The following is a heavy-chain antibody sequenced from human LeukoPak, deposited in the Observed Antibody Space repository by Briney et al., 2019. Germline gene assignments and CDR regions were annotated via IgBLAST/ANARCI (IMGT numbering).Heavy chain of an antibody. D-gene: IGHD1-26*01. CDR3: ARDGVGAIELDY. CDR2: IYYSGST. J-gene: IGHJ4*02. V-gene: IGHV4-61*01. Sequence: PSETLSLTCTVSGGSISSGSYYWSWIRQPPGKGLEWIGYIYYSGSTNYNPSLKSRVTISVDTSKNQFSLKLSSVTAADTAVYYCARDGVGAIELDYWGQGTLVTVSS. CDR1: GGSISSGSYY.